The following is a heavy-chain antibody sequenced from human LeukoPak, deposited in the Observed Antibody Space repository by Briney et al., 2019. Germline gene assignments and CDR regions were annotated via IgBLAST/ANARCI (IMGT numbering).Heavy chain of an antibody. CDR2: ISSSSSYI. CDR1: GFTFSSYS. Sequence: KPGGSLRLSCAASGFTFSSYSMNWVRQAPGKGLEWVSSISSSSSYIYYADSVKGRFTISRDNAKNSLYLQMNSLRAEDTAVYYCARDTYCSGGSCGYYFDYWGQGTLVTVSS. V-gene: IGHV3-21*01. CDR3: ARDTYCSGGSCGYYFDY. J-gene: IGHJ4*02. D-gene: IGHD2-15*01.